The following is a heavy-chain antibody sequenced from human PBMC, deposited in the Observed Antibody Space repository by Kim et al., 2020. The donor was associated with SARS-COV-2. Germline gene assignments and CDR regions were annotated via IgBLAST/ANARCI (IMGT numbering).Heavy chain of an antibody. J-gene: IGHJ4*02. D-gene: IGHD2-15*01. Sequence: DAAPVKGRFTISREDSKNTLYLQMNSLKTEDTAVYYCTTDGSEVAATDYWGQGTLVTVSS. CDR3: TTDGSEVAATDY. V-gene: IGHV3-15*01.